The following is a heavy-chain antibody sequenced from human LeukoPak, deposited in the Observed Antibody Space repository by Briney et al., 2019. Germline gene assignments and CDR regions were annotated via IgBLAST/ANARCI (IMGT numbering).Heavy chain of an antibody. J-gene: IGHJ4*02. CDR1: GFTFSDYW. Sequence: PGGSLRLSCAASGFTFSDYWMHWVRQAPGKGLVWVSRIDTDGSSATYADSVKGRFTISRDNAKNTVYLQMNSLRVEDTGVYYCASALTTVTPQFHYWGQGTLVTVSS. D-gene: IGHD4-17*01. CDR2: IDTDGSSA. CDR3: ASALTTVTPQFHY. V-gene: IGHV3-74*01.